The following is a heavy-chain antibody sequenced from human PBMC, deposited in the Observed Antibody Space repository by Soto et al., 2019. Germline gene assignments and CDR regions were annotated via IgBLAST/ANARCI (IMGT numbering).Heavy chain of an antibody. Sequence: QVQLVQSGGEVKKPGASVKVSCKASGYTFTSYGISWVRQAPGQGLEWMGWTSAYMVTNYAQKFQGRVTMTTDTSTSTAYMELRSLRSDDTVVYYCARDSSGRANFDYWGQGTLVTVSS. CDR3: ARDSSGRANFDY. V-gene: IGHV1-18*01. J-gene: IGHJ4*02. CDR2: TSAYMVT. D-gene: IGHD6-19*01. CDR1: GYTFTSYG.